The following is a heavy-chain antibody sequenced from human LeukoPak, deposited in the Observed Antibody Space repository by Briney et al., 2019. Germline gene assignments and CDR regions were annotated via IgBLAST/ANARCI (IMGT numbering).Heavy chain of an antibody. CDR2: ISGSGGST. J-gene: IGHJ6*03. D-gene: IGHD2-2*01. V-gene: IGHV3-23*01. Sequence: GGSLRLSCAASGFTFSSYAMSWVRQAPGKGLEWVSAISGSGGSTYYADSVKGRFTISRDNSKNTLYLQMNSLRAEDTAVYYCARGLDCSSDSCPYKDYYFYYYMDVWGKGTTVTVSS. CDR1: GFTFSSYA. CDR3: ARGLDCSSDSCPYKDYYFYYYMDV.